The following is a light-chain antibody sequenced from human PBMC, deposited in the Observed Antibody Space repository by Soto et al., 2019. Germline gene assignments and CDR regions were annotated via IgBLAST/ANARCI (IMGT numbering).Light chain of an antibody. Sequence: EIVMTQSPATLSVSPGERATLSCRASQSVSSNLAWYQQKPGQAPRLLIYGASTRATGIPARFSGSRSGTEFTLTISSLQSEDFAVYYCQQYNNWTPLTFGQGTRLEIK. J-gene: IGKJ5*01. CDR2: GAS. V-gene: IGKV3-15*01. CDR1: QSVSSN. CDR3: QQYNNWTPLT.